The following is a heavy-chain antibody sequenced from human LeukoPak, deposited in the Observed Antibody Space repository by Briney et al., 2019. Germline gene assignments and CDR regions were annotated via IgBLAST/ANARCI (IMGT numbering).Heavy chain of an antibody. V-gene: IGHV3-21*01. D-gene: IGHD2-15*01. CDR2: ISSSSSYI. CDR3: ARSTSGGSFSFDY. Sequence: PGVSLRFSCAASGFTFSSYSMNWVRQAPGKGLEWVSSISSSSSYIYYADSVKGRFTISRDNAKNSLYLQMNSLRAEDTAVYYCARSTSGGSFSFDYWGQGTLVTVSS. CDR1: GFTFSSYS. J-gene: IGHJ4*02.